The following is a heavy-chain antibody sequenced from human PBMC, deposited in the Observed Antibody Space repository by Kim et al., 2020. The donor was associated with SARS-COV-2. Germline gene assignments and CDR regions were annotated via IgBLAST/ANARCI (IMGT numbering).Heavy chain of an antibody. CDR3: ARDRRNWNYRHYFDY. Sequence: GGSLRLSCAASGFTFSSYEMNWVRQAPGKGLEWVSYISSSGSTIYYADSVKGRFTISRDNAKNSLYLQTNSLRAEDTAVYYCARDRRNWNYRHYFDYWGQGTLVTVSS. V-gene: IGHV3-48*03. D-gene: IGHD1-7*01. J-gene: IGHJ4*02. CDR1: GFTFSSYE. CDR2: ISSSGSTI.